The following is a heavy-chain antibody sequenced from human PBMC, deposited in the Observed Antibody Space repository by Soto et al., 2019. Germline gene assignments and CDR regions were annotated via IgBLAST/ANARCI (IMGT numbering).Heavy chain of an antibody. CDR2: INHSGST. J-gene: IGHJ6*02. CDR1: GGSFSGYY. D-gene: IGHD1-20*01. CDR3: ARGISITGTFLYYYYGMDV. Sequence: SETLSLTCAVYGGSFSGYYLSWSRQPPGKGLECIGEINHSGSTSYNPSLKSRVTISVDTSKNQFSLKLSSVTAADTAVYYCARGISITGTFLYYYYGMDVWGQGTTVTVYS. V-gene: IGHV4-34*01.